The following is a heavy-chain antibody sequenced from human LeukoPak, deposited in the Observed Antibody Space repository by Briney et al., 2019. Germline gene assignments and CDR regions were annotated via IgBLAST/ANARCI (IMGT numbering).Heavy chain of an antibody. J-gene: IGHJ4*02. Sequence: GGSLRLSCAASGFTFSSYAMHWVRQAPGKGLEWVAVISYDGSNKYYADSVKGRFTISRDNSKNTLYLQMNSLRAEDTAVYYCARVGVVVTEYYFDYWGQGTLVTVSS. CDR1: GFTFSSYA. D-gene: IGHD3-22*01. CDR2: ISYDGSNK. CDR3: ARVGVVVTEYYFDY. V-gene: IGHV3-30-3*01.